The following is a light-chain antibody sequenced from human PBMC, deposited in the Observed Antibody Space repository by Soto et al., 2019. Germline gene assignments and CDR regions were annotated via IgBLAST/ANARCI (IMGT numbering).Light chain of an antibody. Sequence: QSVLTQPPSVSGAPGQRVTSSCTGSSSNIGAGYDVHWYQQLPGTAPKLLIYDNSNRPSGVPDRFSGSKSGTSASLAITGLQAEDEADYYCQSYDSSLSVLYVFGTGTKVTVL. CDR1: SSNIGAGYD. CDR3: QSYDSSLSVLYV. CDR2: DNS. V-gene: IGLV1-40*01. J-gene: IGLJ1*01.